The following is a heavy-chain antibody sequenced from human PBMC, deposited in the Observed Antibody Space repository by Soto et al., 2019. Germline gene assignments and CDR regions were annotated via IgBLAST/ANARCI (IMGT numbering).Heavy chain of an antibody. CDR2: ISSSSSTI. J-gene: IGHJ5*02. D-gene: IGHD6-13*01. CDR3: VGRPGRIAQIGWFDP. CDR1: GFTFSSYS. V-gene: IGHV3-48*01. Sequence: EVQLVESGGGLVQPGGSLRLSCAASGFTFSSYSMNWVRQAPGKGLEWVSYISSSSSTIYYADSVKGRFTISRDNDKKSLYLQVNSLRPEETAVYSWVGRPGRIAQIGWFDPWGQATLVTVSS.